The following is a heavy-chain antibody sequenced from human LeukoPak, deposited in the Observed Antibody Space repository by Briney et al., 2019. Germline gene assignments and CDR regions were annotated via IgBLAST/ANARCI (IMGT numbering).Heavy chain of an antibody. V-gene: IGHV4-34*01. D-gene: IGHD2-2*01. Sequence: PSETLSLTCAVYGGSFSGYYWSWIRQPPGKGLEWIGEINHSGSTNYNPSLKSRVTISVDTSKNQFSLKLSSVTAADTAVYYCARAHCSSTSCSRGSWFDPWGQGTLLTVSS. J-gene: IGHJ5*02. CDR1: GGSFSGYY. CDR3: ARAHCSSTSCSRGSWFDP. CDR2: INHSGST.